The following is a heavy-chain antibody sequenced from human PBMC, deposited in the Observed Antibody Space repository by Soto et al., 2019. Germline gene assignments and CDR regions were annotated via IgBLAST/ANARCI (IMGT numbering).Heavy chain of an antibody. J-gene: IGHJ4*02. D-gene: IGHD3-9*01. CDR3: ASGGYYEILTGYPINY. Sequence: QVQLVQSGAEVKKPGSSVKVSCKASGGTFSSYAISWVRQAPGQGLEWMGGSIPIFGTANYAQKFQGRVTITADKSTSTAYMELSRLRSEDTAVYYCASGGYYEILTGYPINYWGQGTLVTVSS. CDR1: GGTFSSYA. CDR2: SIPIFGTA. V-gene: IGHV1-69*06.